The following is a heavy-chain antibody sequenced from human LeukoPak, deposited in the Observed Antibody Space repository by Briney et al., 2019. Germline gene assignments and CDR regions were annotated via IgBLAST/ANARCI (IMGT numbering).Heavy chain of an antibody. V-gene: IGHV1-2*02. CDR2: INLNNGGT. D-gene: IGHD3-16*01. CDR1: GYTFTAYY. J-gene: IGHJ5*02. Sequence: GASMKVSCKASGYTFTAYYMHWVRQAPGQGLEWMGWINLNNGGTNYAQKFQGRVTMTRDTSITTAYMELSRLKSDDTAVYYCARAFEGGFDPWGQGTLVTVSS. CDR3: ARAFEGGFDP.